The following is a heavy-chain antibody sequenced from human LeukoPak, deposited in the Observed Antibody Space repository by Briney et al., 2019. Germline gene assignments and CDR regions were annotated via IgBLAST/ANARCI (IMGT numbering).Heavy chain of an antibody. J-gene: IGHJ4*02. CDR2: IRYDGSNK. CDR3: AKDFDYGGNPY. CDR1: GFTFSTFG. V-gene: IGHV3-30*02. Sequence: PGGSLRLSCAASGFAASGFTFSTFGMHWVRQAPGKGLEWVAFIRYDGSNKYYADSVKGRFTISRDDSKNTLYLQMNSLRAEDTAVYYCAKDFDYGGNPYWGQGTLVTVSS. D-gene: IGHD4-23*01.